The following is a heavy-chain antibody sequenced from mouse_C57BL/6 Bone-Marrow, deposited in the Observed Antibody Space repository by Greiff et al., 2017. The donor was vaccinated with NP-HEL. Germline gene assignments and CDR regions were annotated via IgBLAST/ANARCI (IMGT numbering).Heavy chain of an antibody. V-gene: IGHV1-42*01. CDR2: INPSTGGT. D-gene: IGHD2-5*01. CDR3: ARGGYSNYGAWFAY. Sequence: VQLQQSGPELVKPGASVKISCKASGYSFTGYYMNWVKQSPEKSLEWIGVINPSTGGTTYNQKFKAKATLTVDKSSSTAYMQLKSLTSEDSAVYYCARGGYSNYGAWFAYWGQGTLVTVSA. J-gene: IGHJ3*01. CDR1: GYSFTGYY.